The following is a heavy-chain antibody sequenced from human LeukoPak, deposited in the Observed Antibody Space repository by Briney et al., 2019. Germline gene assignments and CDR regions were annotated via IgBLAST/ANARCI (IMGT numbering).Heavy chain of an antibody. CDR2: ISSSSSHI. CDR1: GITFSSYS. V-gene: IGHV3-21*01. D-gene: IGHD6-19*01. CDR3: ARDYIAVAGTLGNYYYGMDV. J-gene: IGHJ6*02. Sequence: GGSLRLSCAASGITFSSYSMNWVRQAPGKGLEWVSSISSSSSHIYYADSVKGRFTISRDNAKNSLYLQMNSLRAEDTAVYYCARDYIAVAGTLGNYYYGMDVWGQGTTVTVSS.